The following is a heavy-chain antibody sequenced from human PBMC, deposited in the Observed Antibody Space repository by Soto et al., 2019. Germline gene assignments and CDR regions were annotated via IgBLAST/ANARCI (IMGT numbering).Heavy chain of an antibody. D-gene: IGHD6-13*01. CDR1: GYTFTSHG. J-gene: IGHJ5*02. CDR3: ARYSLNALETAVGTKGFDP. V-gene: IGHV1-18*01. Sequence: QVQLVQSGAEVKKPGASVKVSCKASGYTFTSHGLSWVRQAPGQGLEWMGWISAYNGYTNYAQKRQGRVTMTPDTSTSTAYMEPRSLRSDDTALYYCARYSLNALETAVGTKGFDPWGQGTLVTVSS. CDR2: ISAYNGYT.